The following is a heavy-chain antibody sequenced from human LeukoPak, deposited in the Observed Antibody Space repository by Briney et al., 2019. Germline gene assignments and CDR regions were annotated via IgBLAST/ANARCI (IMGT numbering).Heavy chain of an antibody. V-gene: IGHV4-4*02. CDR1: GDSINSLDL. CDR2: INHSGST. Sequence: PSGTLSLTCTVSGDSINSLDLWSWIRQPPGKGLEWIGEINHSGSTNYNPSLKSRVTISVDTSKNQFSLKLSSVTAADTAVYYCARGLVVPAAFTYYYYGMDVWGQGTTVTVSS. J-gene: IGHJ6*02. CDR3: ARGLVVPAAFTYYYYGMDV. D-gene: IGHD2-2*01.